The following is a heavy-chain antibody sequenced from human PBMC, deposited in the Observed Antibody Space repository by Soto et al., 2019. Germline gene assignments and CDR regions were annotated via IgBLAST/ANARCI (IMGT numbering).Heavy chain of an antibody. CDR3: ARDHRYNWNDEGWFDP. V-gene: IGHV1-8*01. CDR2: LNPNSGNT. Sequence: QVQLVQSGAEVKQPGASVKVSCKASGYMFSTYDINWVRQAPGQGLEWMGWLNPNSGNTGYAQKFQGRVTMTRNTSINTAYMELSSLGSDDTAVYYCARDHRYNWNDEGWFDPWGQGTLVTVSS. D-gene: IGHD1-20*01. J-gene: IGHJ5*02. CDR1: GYMFSTYD.